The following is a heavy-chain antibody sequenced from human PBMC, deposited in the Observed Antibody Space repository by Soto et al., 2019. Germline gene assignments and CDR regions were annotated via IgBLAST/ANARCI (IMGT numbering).Heavy chain of an antibody. CDR1: GYTFTSYA. CDR2: INAGNGNT. J-gene: IGHJ4*02. V-gene: IGHV1-3*01. D-gene: IGHD6-25*01. Sequence: GASVKVSCKASGYTFTSYAMHWVRQAPGQRLEWMGWINAGNGNTKYSQKFQGRVTITRDTSASTAYMELSSLGSEDTAVYYCARDTAATEDYFDYWGQGTLVTVSS. CDR3: ARDTAATEDYFDY.